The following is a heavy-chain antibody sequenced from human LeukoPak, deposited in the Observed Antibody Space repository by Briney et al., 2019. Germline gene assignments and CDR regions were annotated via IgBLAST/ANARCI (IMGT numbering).Heavy chain of an antibody. CDR2: IYYSGST. V-gene: IGHV4-39*07. Sequence: SSETLSLTCTVSGGSISSSSYYWGWIRQPPGKGLEWVGSIYYSGSTYYNPSLKSRVTISVDTSKNQFSLKLSSVTAADTAVYYCARDKVTMVPYYYGMDVWGQGTTVTVSS. D-gene: IGHD3-10*01. J-gene: IGHJ6*02. CDR3: ARDKVTMVPYYYGMDV. CDR1: GGSISSSSYY.